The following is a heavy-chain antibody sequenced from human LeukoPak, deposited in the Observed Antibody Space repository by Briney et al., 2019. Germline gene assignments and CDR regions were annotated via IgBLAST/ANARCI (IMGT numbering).Heavy chain of an antibody. Sequence: PGGSLRLSCAASGFTFSSYSMNWVRQAPGKGLEWVSSISSSSGYIYYADSVKGRFTISRDNAKNSLYLQMNSLRAEDTAVYYCARDSGSSPGDDAFDIWGQGTMVTVSS. J-gene: IGHJ3*02. D-gene: IGHD3-10*01. CDR1: GFTFSSYS. V-gene: IGHV3-21*01. CDR3: ARDSGSSPGDDAFDI. CDR2: ISSSSGYI.